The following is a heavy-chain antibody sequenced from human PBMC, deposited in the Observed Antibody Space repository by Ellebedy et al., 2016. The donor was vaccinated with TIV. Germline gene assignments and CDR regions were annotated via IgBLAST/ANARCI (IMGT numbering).Heavy chain of an antibody. CDR3: ARGGLMDV. V-gene: IGHV4-34*01. CDR1: GGSFSGYY. CDR2: INHSGST. Sequence: SETLSLXXAVYGGSFSGYYWSWIRQPPGKGLEWIGEINHSGSTNYNPSLKSRVTISVDTSKNQFSLKLSSVTAADTAVYYCARGGLMDVWGKGTTVTVSS. J-gene: IGHJ6*04.